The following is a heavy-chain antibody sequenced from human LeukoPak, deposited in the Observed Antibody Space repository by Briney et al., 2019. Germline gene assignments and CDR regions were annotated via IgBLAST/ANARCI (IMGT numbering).Heavy chain of an antibody. V-gene: IGHV3-33*01. D-gene: IGHD1-1*01. CDR3: ARDRKTVAQYFDY. CDR2: IWSDGSNE. CDR1: GFTFTNYA. J-gene: IGHJ4*02. Sequence: PGGSLRLSCAASGFTFTNYARPWVRQAPGKGLEWVAVIWSDGSNEYYADSVKGRFTSSRDNSKNTLYLQMNSLRAEDTAVYYCARDRKTVAQYFDYWGQGTLVTVSS.